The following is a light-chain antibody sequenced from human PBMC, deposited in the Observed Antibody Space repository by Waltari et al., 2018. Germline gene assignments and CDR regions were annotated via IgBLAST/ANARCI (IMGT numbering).Light chain of an antibody. V-gene: IGKV3-15*01. CDR1: QSVGSN. CDR2: GAS. J-gene: IGKJ4*01. CDR3: QQYNNWPPT. Sequence: EIVLTQSPGTLSLSPGERATLPCRASQSVGSNYLAWYQQKPGQAPSLLIYGASTRATGVPLRFSGSGSGAEFTLTISSLQSEDLAIYHCQQYNNWPPTFGGGTKVEIK.